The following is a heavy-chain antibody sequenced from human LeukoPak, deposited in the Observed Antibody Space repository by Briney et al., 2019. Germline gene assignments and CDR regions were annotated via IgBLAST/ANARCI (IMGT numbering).Heavy chain of an antibody. CDR2: INHSGST. CDR3: ARGLRRSSTRGDLDY. CDR1: GGSFSGYY. J-gene: IGHJ4*02. Sequence: SETLSLTCAVYGGSFSGYYWSWIRQPPGKGLEWIGEINHSGSTNYNPSLKSRVTISVDTSKNQFSLKLSSVTAADTAVYYCARGLRRSSTRGDLDYWGQGTLVTVSS. V-gene: IGHV4-34*01. D-gene: IGHD3-16*01.